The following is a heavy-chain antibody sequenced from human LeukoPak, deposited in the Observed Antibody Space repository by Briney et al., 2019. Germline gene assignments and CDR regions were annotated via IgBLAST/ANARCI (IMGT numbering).Heavy chain of an antibody. CDR1: GGSISRYY. CDR3: ARRKAKTPNYFDY. J-gene: IGHJ4*02. V-gene: IGHV4-59*08. Sequence: SETLSLTCTVSGGSISRYYWSWIRQPPGKGLEWIGYILYSGSTNYNPSLKSRVTISLDTSKNQFSLKLTSVTAADTAMYYCARRKAKTPNYFDYWGQGALVTVSS. CDR2: ILYSGST.